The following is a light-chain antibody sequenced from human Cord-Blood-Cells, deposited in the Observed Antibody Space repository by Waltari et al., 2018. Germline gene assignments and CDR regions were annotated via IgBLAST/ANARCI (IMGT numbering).Light chain of an antibody. CDR1: SSDVGGYNY. V-gene: IGLV2-11*01. CDR2: DVS. Sequence: QSALTQPRSVSGSPGQSVTISCTGTSSDVGGYNYVSWYQQHPGKAPKLMIYDVSKRPAGLPDRFSGSKSGNPASLTISGLQAEDEADYYCCSYAGSFVVFGGGTKLTVL. CDR3: CSYAGSFVV. J-gene: IGLJ2*01.